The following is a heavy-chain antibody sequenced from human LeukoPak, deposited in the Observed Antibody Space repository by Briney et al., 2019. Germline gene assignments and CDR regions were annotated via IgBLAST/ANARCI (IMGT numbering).Heavy chain of an antibody. J-gene: IGHJ6*02. Sequence: ASVKVSCKVSGYTLTELSMHWVRQAPGKGLEWMGGFDPEDGETIYAQKFQGRVTMTEDTSTATAYMELSSLRSEDTAVYYCATAPVANWNDHYYYYYGMDVWGQGTTVTVSS. V-gene: IGHV1-24*01. CDR1: GYTLTELS. D-gene: IGHD1-20*01. CDR3: ATAPVANWNDHYYYYYGMDV. CDR2: FDPEDGET.